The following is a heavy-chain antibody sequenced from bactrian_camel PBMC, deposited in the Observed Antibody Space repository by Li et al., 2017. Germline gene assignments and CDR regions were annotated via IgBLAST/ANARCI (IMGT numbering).Heavy chain of an antibody. CDR2: INSGST. Sequence: HVQLVESGGGLVQPGGSLRLSCAASGFTFSSTSMYWVRQAPGRGLEWVSFINSGSTEYADSIVGRFTISRDNAPNIWHLQMNTLTAEDTGIYCATASSLIARGGCRVGAEFLGTWGQGTQVTVS. CDR1: GFTFSSTS. D-gene: IGHD5*01. J-gene: IGHJ4*01. CDR3: TASSLIARGGCRVGAEFLGT. V-gene: IGHV3S1*01.